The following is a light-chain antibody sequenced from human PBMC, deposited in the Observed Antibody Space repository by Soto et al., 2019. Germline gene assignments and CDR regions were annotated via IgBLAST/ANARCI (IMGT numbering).Light chain of an antibody. Sequence: SVLTQSPGTLSLSPGERGTLSCMASQSISSSYLAWYQQKPGQAPRLLIHDASSRATGISDRFTGSGSGTDFTLTITTLEPEDFAVYYCQQYGSSPRTFGLGTKVDIK. J-gene: IGKJ1*01. CDR2: DAS. CDR3: QQYGSSPRT. V-gene: IGKV3-20*01. CDR1: QSISSSY.